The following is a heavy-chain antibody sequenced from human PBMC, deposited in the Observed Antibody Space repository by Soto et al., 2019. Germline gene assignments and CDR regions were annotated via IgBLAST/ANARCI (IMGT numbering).Heavy chain of an antibody. J-gene: IGHJ5*02. CDR2: IYYSGRT. CDR1: GGSISSYY. V-gene: IGHV4-59*01. Sequence: QVQLQESGPGLVKPSETLSLTCTVSGGSISSYYWSWIRQPPGKELEWIGYIYYSGRTNYNPTLKSRVPISVDTSKNPFSLKLSSVTAADTAVYYCARGYCSSTTCYIWYNWFDPWGQGTLVTVFS. D-gene: IGHD2-2*02. CDR3: ARGYCSSTTCYIWYNWFDP.